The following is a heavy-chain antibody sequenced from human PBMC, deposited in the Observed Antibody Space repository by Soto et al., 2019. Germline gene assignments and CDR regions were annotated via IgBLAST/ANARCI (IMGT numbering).Heavy chain of an antibody. CDR1: GYTFNGFF. D-gene: IGHD2-2*01. CDR2: INPNSGST. V-gene: IGHV1-2*02. Sequence: QVQLVQSGADVKKPGASVKVSCEASGYTFNGFFLQWVRQAPGQGLEWMGWINPNSGSTKYAQKFQGRVTMTRATSISTAYMELSSLTSDDTAVYYCARYCATASCYAPGGMDVWGQGTTVTVSS. J-gene: IGHJ6*02. CDR3: ARYCATASCYAPGGMDV.